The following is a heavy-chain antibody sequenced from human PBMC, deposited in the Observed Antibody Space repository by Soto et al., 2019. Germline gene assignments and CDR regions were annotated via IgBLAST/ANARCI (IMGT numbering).Heavy chain of an antibody. V-gene: IGHV4-31*01. J-gene: IGHJ4*01. CDR1: GGSISSGGYY. Sequence: QVQLQESGPGLVQPSQTLSLTCTVSGGSISSGGYYWSWIRQHPGTGLEWIGHISYSGSTYYNTHLWSXXTIAVDKSRNRFSLIVNSVTAAEPAVYYCARGVLHWGQGTLVTVSS. CDR3: ARGVLH. CDR2: ISYSGST.